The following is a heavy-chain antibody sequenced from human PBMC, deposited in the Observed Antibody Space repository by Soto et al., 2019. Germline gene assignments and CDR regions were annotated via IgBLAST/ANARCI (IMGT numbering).Heavy chain of an antibody. Sequence: SVKVSCKASGGTFSSYAISWVRQAPGQGLEWMGGIIPIFGTANYAQKFQGRVTITADESTSTAYMELSSLRSEDTAVYYCAKLEGYSSGWYDYFDYWGQGTLVTVSS. CDR3: AKLEGYSSGWYDYFDY. D-gene: IGHD6-19*01. V-gene: IGHV1-69*13. J-gene: IGHJ4*02. CDR1: GGTFSSYA. CDR2: IIPIFGTA.